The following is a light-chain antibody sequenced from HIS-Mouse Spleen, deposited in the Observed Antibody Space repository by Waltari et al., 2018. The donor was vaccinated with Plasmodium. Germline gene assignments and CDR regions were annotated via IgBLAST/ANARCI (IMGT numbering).Light chain of an antibody. CDR1: QSVSRN. V-gene: IGKV3-15*01. CDR2: GAS. J-gene: IGKJ3*01. CDR3: QQYNNWSFT. Sequence: EIVMTQSPATLSVYPGERATLSCRASQSVSRNLALYQQKPGQAPRLLIYGASTRATGIPARFSGSGSGTEFTLTISSLQSEDFAVYYCQQYNNWSFTFGPGTKVDIK.